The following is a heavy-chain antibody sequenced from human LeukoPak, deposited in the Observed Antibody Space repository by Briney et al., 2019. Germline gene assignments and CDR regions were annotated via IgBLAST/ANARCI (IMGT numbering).Heavy chain of an antibody. D-gene: IGHD3-10*01. J-gene: IGHJ6*03. Sequence: SVKLSCKASGGTFSSYAISWVRQAPGQGLEWMGGIIPIFGTANYAQKFQGRVTITADKSTSTAYMELSSLRSEDTAVYYCARSLGMDYYYYYMDVWGKGTTVTVSS. CDR1: GGTFSSYA. V-gene: IGHV1-69*06. CDR2: IIPIFGTA. CDR3: ARSLGMDYYYYYMDV.